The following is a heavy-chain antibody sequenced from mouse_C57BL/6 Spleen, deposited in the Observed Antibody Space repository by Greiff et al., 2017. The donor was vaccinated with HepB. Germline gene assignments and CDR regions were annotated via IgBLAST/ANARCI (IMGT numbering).Heavy chain of an antibody. V-gene: IGHV1-52*01. J-gene: IGHJ4*01. Sequence: VQLQQPGAELVRPGSSVKLSCKASGYTFTSYWMHWVKQRPIQGLEWIGNIDPSDSETHYNQKFKDKATLTVDKSSSTAYMQLSSLTSEDSAVYYCAKADSYYGVYYAMDYWGQGTSVTVSS. CDR3: AKADSYYGVYYAMDY. CDR1: GYTFTSYW. D-gene: IGHD1-1*01. CDR2: IDPSDSET.